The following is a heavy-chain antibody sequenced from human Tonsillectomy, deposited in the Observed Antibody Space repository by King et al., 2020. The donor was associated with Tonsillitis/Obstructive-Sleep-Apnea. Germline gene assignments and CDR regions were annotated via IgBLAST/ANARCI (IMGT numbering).Heavy chain of an antibody. CDR2: IKSKTDGGTT. CDR1: GFTFSNAW. V-gene: IGHV3-15*01. J-gene: IGHJ6*03. Sequence: QLVQSGGGLVKPGGSLRLSCAASGFTFSNAWMSWVRQAPGKGLEWVGRIKSKTDGGTTDYAAPVKGRFTISRDDSKNTLYLQMNSLKTEDTAVYYCTTLIVQGVIGGYMDVWGKGTTVTVSS. D-gene: IGHD3-10*02. CDR3: TTLIVQGVIGGYMDV.